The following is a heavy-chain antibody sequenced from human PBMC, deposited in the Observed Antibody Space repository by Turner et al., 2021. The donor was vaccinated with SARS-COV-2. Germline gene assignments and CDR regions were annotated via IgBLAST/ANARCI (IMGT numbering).Heavy chain of an antibody. J-gene: IGHJ5*02. CDR1: GASISSYY. V-gene: IGHV4-59*01. Sequence: QVLLQASGPGLVKPSGTLSLTCTVSGASISSYYWAWIRQPPGKRLEWIGYIYYRGSTNYNPSLKSRVTISVDTSKNQCSLKLTSVTAADTAVYFCARELTNNWFDPWGQGTLVTVSS. CDR2: IYYRGST. CDR3: ARELTNNWFDP. D-gene: IGHD3-10*01.